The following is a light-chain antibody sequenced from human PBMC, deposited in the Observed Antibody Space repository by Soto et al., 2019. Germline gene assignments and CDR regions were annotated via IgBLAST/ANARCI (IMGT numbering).Light chain of an antibody. CDR1: QSINRR. CDR3: QQYNNDSCS. Sequence: DILMTQSPSTLSVSVGDRVTITCRASQSINRRLAWYQQKPGKAPKLLIYNTSGLESGVPSRFRGSGSGTEFTLTITSLQPDDFATYYCQQYNNDSCSFGQGTKLEIK. CDR2: NTS. V-gene: IGKV1-5*03. J-gene: IGKJ2*02.